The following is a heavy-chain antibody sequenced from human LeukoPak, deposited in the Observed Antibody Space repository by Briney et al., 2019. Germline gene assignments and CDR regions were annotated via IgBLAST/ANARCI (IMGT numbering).Heavy chain of an antibody. CDR2: TSSDLNVK. CDR3: AREGYYGSGSPPSLYFDY. D-gene: IGHD3-10*01. J-gene: IGHJ4*02. CDR1: GFTFRNYV. Sequence: PGGSLGLSCAASGFTFRNYVIHWVRQAPGKGLEWVAVTSSDLNVKLYADSVKGRFTISRYNSRSTLYLQMNSLRPEDTAIYYCAREGYYGSGSPPSLYFDYWGQGTLVTVSS. V-gene: IGHV3-30-3*01.